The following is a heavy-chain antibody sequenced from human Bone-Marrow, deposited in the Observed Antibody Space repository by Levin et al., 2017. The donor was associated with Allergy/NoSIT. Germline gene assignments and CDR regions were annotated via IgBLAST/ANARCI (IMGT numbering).Heavy chain of an antibody. CDR1: GFTFSTCW. CDR3: ARGYCSGGSDDFDY. Sequence: GESLKISCAASGFTFSTCWMNWVRQAPGRGLEWVANIKEDGSVKQYVDSVKGRFTISRDNANSSLSLEMNNLRAEDTALYYCARGYCSGGSDDFDYWGQGTLVTVSS. D-gene: IGHD2-15*01. V-gene: IGHV3-7*01. J-gene: IGHJ4*02. CDR2: IKEDGSVK.